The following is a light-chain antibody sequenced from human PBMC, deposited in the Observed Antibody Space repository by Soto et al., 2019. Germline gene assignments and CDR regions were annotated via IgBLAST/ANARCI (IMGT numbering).Light chain of an antibody. CDR2: DAS. Sequence: DIQITKSPSPPCASVGDRVTITCRASQGIRNDLGWYQQKPGKAPKCLIYDASSLESGVPSRFSGSGSGTDFTLTISSLQPEDFATYYCQQANSFPWTFGQGTEV. CDR1: QGIRND. J-gene: IGKJ1*01. V-gene: IGKV1-17*01. CDR3: QQANSFPWT.